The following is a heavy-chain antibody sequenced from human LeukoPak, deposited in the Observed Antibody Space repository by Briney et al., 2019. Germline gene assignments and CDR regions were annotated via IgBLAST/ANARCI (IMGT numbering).Heavy chain of an antibody. Sequence: SETLSLTCTVSGGSINNYYWSWIRQPPGKELEWIGYKYYSGTTKYNPSLKSRVTISLDTSKNQFSLKLTPVTTADTAVYYCATHTTSYGEDYWGRGALVTVSS. V-gene: IGHV4-59*01. CDR3: ATHTTSYGEDY. J-gene: IGHJ4*02. D-gene: IGHD4/OR15-4a*01. CDR2: KYYSGTT. CDR1: GGSINNYY.